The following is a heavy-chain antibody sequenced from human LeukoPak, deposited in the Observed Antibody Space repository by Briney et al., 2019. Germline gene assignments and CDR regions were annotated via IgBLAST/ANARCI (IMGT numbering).Heavy chain of an antibody. CDR1: GYTFTGYY. D-gene: IGHD6-13*01. Sequence: ASVKVSCKASGYTFTGYYMHWVRQAPGQGLEWMGWINPNSGGTNYAQKFQGRVTMTRDTSISTAYMELSRLRSDDTAVYYCAKDQEGWLGSSWYYFDYWGQGTLVTVSS. CDR2: INPNSGGT. CDR3: AKDQEGWLGSSWYYFDY. J-gene: IGHJ4*02. V-gene: IGHV1-2*02.